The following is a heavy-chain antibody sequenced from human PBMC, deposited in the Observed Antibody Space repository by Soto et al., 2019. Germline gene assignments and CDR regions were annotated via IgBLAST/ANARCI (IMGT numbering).Heavy chain of an antibody. CDR3: VREGSGWYSRGAFDV. V-gene: IGHV3-23*01. CDR1: GFPFSDYA. Sequence: RGSLILSCAAYGFPFSDYALSWVRQGPGKGLEWVSVFSVGVGIAYYADSVQGRFTISRDNSKNTLYLQMNSLRAEDTAIYYCVREGSGWYSRGAFDVSGRGTMVTVSS. CDR2: FSVGVGIA. D-gene: IGHD6-19*01. J-gene: IGHJ3*01.